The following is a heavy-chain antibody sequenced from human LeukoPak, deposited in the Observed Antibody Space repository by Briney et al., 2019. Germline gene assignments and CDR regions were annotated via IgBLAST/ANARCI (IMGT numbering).Heavy chain of an antibody. Sequence: GSLTLSFVVSGFTFSNYSMNWVRQPPGKGLEWVSYISSRSSSIYYFDSVKGRFTISRDNAKNTLYLQMNSLRDEDTAVYYCARVIRRFGEFSSDYWGQGTLVTVSS. J-gene: IGHJ4*02. CDR2: ISSRSSSI. CDR1: GFTFSNYS. V-gene: IGHV3-48*02. CDR3: ARVIRRFGEFSSDY. D-gene: IGHD3-10*01.